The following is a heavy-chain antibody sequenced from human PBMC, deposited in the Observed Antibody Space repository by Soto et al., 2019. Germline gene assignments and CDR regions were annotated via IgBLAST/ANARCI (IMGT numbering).Heavy chain of an antibody. V-gene: IGHV3-7*05. D-gene: IGHD2-2*01. CDR3: ARDLGAPGRGSAVGYYYHYGMDV. Sequence: EVQLVESGGGLVQPGGSLRLSCAASEFTFSSYWMNWVRQAPGKGLEWVANIKEDGSEKYYVDCVKGRFTISRDNAKNSRYLQMNSLRGEDTAVYYCARDLGAPGRGSAVGYYYHYGMDVWGQGTTVTVSS. CDR2: IKEDGSEK. J-gene: IGHJ6*02. CDR1: EFTFSSYW.